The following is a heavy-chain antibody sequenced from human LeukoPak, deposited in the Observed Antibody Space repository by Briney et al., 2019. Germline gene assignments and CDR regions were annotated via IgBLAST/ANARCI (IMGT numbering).Heavy chain of an antibody. CDR1: GGSLSSYY. CDR3: ARDGGYGSGPSF. J-gene: IGHJ4*02. V-gene: IGHV4-59*01. CDR2: ISYSGST. D-gene: IGHD3-10*01. Sequence: SETLSLTCTVSGGSLSSYYWSWIRQPPGKGLEWIGYISYSGSTNYNPSLKSRVTISVDTSNNQFSLKLSSMTAADTAVYYCARDGGYGSGPSFWGQGTLVTVSS.